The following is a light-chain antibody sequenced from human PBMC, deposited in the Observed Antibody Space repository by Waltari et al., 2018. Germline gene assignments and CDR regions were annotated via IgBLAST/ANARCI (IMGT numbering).Light chain of an antibody. J-gene: IGLJ3*02. CDR1: SSDVGGYHH. CDR3: SSYTTSNTWV. Sequence: QSALTQPASVSGSPGQSITISCTGTSSDVGGYHHVSWYQHHPGKAPKLMIFEVTDRPSGVSNRFSGSKSGNTASLTISGLQAEDEADHYCSSYTTSNTWVFGGGTKVTVL. CDR2: EVT. V-gene: IGLV2-14*01.